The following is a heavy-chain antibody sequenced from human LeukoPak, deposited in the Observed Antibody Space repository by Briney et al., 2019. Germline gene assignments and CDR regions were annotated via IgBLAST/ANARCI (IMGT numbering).Heavy chain of an antibody. Sequence: PGGSLRLSCAASGFTFSSYWMSWSRQAPGKGLEWVAIIKQDGSEKYYVDSVKGRFTVSRDNAKNSLYLQMDSLRVDDTAVYYCAGDAGWTFGVWGQGTMVTVSS. J-gene: IGHJ3*01. CDR1: GFTFSSYW. D-gene: IGHD1-14*01. CDR2: IKQDGSEK. CDR3: AGDAGWTFGV. V-gene: IGHV3-7*01.